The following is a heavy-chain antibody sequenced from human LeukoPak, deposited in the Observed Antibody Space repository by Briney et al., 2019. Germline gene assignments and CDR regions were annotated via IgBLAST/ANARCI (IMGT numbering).Heavy chain of an antibody. J-gene: IGHJ6*02. CDR3: ARSTELSDPYFYYGMDV. V-gene: IGHV3-48*03. D-gene: IGHD1-26*01. CDR1: GFSFRSFE. Sequence: GGSLRLSCAASGFSFRSFEMSWVRQAPGKGLECIAYISSASGTIYHADSVKGRSTISRDNANNSLYLQMNSLRAEDTAIYYCARSTELSDPYFYYGMDVWGQGTTVTVSS. CDR2: ISSASGTI.